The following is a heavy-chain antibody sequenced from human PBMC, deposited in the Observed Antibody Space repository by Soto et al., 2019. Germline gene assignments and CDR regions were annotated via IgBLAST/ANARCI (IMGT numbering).Heavy chain of an antibody. CDR2: ISGSDDK. D-gene: IGHD2-21*01. CDR3: AHRQPALLAFDY. V-gene: IGHV2-5*01. Sequence: QITLKESGPPLVKPTQTLTLTCTFSGFSLTTSGVAVGWIRQPPGKALEWLALISGSDDKRYRPSLNSRLTIXQXXSKTQVVLTMTNMDPVDTATYYCAHRQPALLAFDYWGQGTLVTVSS. J-gene: IGHJ4*02. CDR1: GFSLTTSGVA.